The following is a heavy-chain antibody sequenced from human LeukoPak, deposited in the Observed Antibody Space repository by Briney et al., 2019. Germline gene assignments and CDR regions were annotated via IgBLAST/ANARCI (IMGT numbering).Heavy chain of an antibody. Sequence: PSQTLSLTCTVSGGSISTGGYYWSWIRQPPGKGLEWIGYIYQSGSTYYNPSLKSRVTISVDRSKNQFSLKLSSVTAADTAVYYCARVLGLTPSYWGQGTLVTVSS. D-gene: IGHD3-10*01. CDR2: IYQSGST. CDR3: ARVLGLTPSY. CDR1: GGSISTGGYY. J-gene: IGHJ4*02. V-gene: IGHV4-30-2*01.